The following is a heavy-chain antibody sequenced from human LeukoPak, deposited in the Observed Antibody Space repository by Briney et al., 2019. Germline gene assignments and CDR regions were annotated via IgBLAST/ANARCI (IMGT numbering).Heavy chain of an antibody. V-gene: IGHV3-7*03. CDR3: ARSLAGGSYSYYYYYYGMDV. D-gene: IGHD1-26*01. CDR2: IKQDGSEK. J-gene: IGHJ6*02. CDR1: GFTFSTYW. Sequence: SGGSLRLSCAASGFTFSTYWMTWVRQAPGKGLEWVANIKQDGSEKYYVDSVKGRFTVSRDNAKNSLYLQMNSLRAEDTAVYYCARSLAGGSYSYYYYYYGMDVWGQGTTVTVSS.